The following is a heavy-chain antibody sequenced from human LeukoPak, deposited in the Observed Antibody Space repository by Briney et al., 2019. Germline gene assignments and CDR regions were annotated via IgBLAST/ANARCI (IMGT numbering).Heavy chain of an antibody. J-gene: IGHJ4*02. CDR3: ARDPTTVITIFDS. Sequence: GSSVKVSCKASGGTFSSYAISWVRQAPGQGLEWMGRIIPILGIANYAQKFQGRVTITADKSTSTAYMELSSLRSEDTAVYYCARDPTTVITIFDSGGQGTLVTVSS. CDR1: GGTFSSYA. V-gene: IGHV1-69*04. CDR2: IIPILGIA. D-gene: IGHD4-17*01.